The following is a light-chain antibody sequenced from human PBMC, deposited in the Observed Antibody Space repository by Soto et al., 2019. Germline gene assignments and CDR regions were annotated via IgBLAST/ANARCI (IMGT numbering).Light chain of an antibody. J-gene: IGKJ1*01. Sequence: IVVTQSPATLSLCPGERATLSCRASQSVSSNYLAWFQQKPGQAPRLLIYAASSRATGIPDRFSGSGSGTDFTLSISRLEPEDFAVYYCQQYGSSPQTFGQGTMVDI. CDR1: QSVSSNY. V-gene: IGKV3-20*01. CDR2: AAS. CDR3: QQYGSSPQT.